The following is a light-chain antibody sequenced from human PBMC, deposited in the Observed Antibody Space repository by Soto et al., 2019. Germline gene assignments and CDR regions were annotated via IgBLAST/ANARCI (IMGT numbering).Light chain of an antibody. CDR3: QQYDNLPLT. CDR1: QDISNY. J-gene: IGKJ3*01. CDR2: DAS. V-gene: IGKV1-33*01. Sequence: DIQMTQSPSSLSASVGARVTITCQPSQDISNYLNWYQQKPGKAPKLLIYDASNLETGVPSRFSGSGSGTDFTFTISSLQPEDIATYYCQQYDNLPLTFGPGTKVDIK.